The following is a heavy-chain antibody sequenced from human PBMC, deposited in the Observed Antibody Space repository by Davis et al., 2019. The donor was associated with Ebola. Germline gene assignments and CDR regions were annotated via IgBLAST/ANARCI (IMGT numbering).Heavy chain of an antibody. CDR1: GFSFSNAW. J-gene: IGHJ4*02. CDR3: TTELDY. CDR2: IKSNTDGGTA. V-gene: IGHV3-15*07. Sequence: PGGSLRLSCAASGFSFSNAWMNWVRQTPGKGLEWVGRIKSNTDGGTADYAASVKGRFSISRDDSKNTLYLQMNSLKTEDTALYYCTTELDYWGQGTLVTVSS.